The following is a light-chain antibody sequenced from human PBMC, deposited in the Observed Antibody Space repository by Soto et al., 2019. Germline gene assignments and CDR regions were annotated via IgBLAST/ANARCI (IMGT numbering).Light chain of an antibody. CDR3: QQYTSSLNT. CDR2: GAS. J-gene: IGKJ5*01. CDR1: ETIRNNY. V-gene: IGKV3-20*01. Sequence: SSQSPGTLSLSPGEGATLSFRASETIRNNYLAWYQQKPGQAPRLLIYGASVRATGVPDRFSGSGSGTDFALTISRLEPEDFAVYYCQQYTSSLNTFGQGTRMEIK.